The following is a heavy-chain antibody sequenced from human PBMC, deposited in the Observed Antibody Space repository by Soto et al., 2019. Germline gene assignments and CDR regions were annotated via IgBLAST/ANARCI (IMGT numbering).Heavy chain of an antibody. V-gene: IGHV4-30-2*01. J-gene: IGHJ4*02. D-gene: IGHD2-2*01. CDR1: GGSISSCGYS. CDR2: IYHSGST. CDR3: AGVPER. Sequence: PSETLSLTCAVSGGSISSCGYSWSWIRQPPGKGLEWIGYIYHSGSTYYNPSLKSRVTISVDRSKNQFSLKLSSVTAADTAVSYCAGVPERWGQGTLVTVSS.